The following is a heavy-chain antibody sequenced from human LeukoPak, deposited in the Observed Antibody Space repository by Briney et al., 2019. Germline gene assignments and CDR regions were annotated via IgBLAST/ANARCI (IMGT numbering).Heavy chain of an antibody. Sequence: ASVKVSCKASGGTFSSYAISWVRQAPGQGLEWMGGIIPIFGTANYAQKFQGRVTITADESTSTAYMELSSLRSEDTAVYYCARSSAGHYYMDVWGKGTTVTVSS. V-gene: IGHV1-69*13. CDR2: IIPIFGTA. CDR1: GGTFSSYA. CDR3: ARSSAGHYYMDV. D-gene: IGHD6-19*01. J-gene: IGHJ6*03.